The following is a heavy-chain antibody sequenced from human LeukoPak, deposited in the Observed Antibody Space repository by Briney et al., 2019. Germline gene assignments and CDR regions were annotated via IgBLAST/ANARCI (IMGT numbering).Heavy chain of an antibody. D-gene: IGHD4-17*01. CDR2: ISWNSGSI. V-gene: IGHV3-9*01. J-gene: IGHJ1*01. CDR1: GFTFDDYA. CDR3: AKVGDYGGNEYFQH. Sequence: PGGSLRLSCAASGFTFDDYAMHWVRQAPGKGLEWVSGISWNSGSIGYADSVKGRFTISRDNAKNSLYLQMNSLRAEDTALYYCAKVGDYGGNEYFQHWGQGTLVTVSS.